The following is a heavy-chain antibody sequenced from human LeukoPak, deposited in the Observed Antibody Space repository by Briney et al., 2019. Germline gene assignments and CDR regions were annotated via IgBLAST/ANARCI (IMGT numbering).Heavy chain of an antibody. CDR2: IYHSGST. CDR3: ARDRIDSWITRSFYYYYGMDV. J-gene: IGHJ6*04. CDR1: GYSISSGYY. Sequence: PSETLSLTCAVSGYSISSGYYWGWIRQPPGKGLEWIGSIYHSGSTYYNPSLKSRVTISVDTSKNQFSLKLSSVTAADTAVHYCARDRIDSWITRSFYYYYGMDVWGKGTTVTVSS. V-gene: IGHV4-38-2*02. D-gene: IGHD1-26*01.